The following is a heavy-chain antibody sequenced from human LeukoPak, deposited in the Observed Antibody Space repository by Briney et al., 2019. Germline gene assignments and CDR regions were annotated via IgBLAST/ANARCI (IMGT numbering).Heavy chain of an antibody. CDR3: RAYYYDSSGSGRTYYFDY. CDR2: INPSGGST. D-gene: IGHD3-22*01. CDR1: GYTFTSYY. V-gene: IGHV1-46*01. Sequence: ASVKVSCKASGYTFTSYYMHWVRQAPGQGLEWMGIINPSGGSTGYAQKFQGRVTMTRDTSTSTVYMELSSLRSEDTAVYYCRAYYYDSSGSGRTYYFDYWGQGTLVTVSS. J-gene: IGHJ4*02.